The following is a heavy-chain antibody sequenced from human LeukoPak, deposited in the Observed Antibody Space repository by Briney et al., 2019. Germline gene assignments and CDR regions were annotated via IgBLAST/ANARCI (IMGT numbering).Heavy chain of an antibody. CDR2: IYTSGST. D-gene: IGHD3-9*01. J-gene: IGHJ2*01. CDR1: GGSISSYY. V-gene: IGHV4-4*07. Sequence: SETLSLTCTVSGGSISSYYWSWIRQPAGKGLEWIGRIYTSGSTNYNPSLKSRVTMSVDTSKNQFSLKLSSVTAADTAVYYCARGRLRYFDCLPISDWYFDLWGRGSLVTVSS. CDR3: ARGRLRYFDCLPISDWYFDL.